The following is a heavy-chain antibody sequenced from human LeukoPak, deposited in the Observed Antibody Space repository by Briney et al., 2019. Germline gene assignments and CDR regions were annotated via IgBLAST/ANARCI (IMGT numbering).Heavy chain of an antibody. J-gene: IGHJ4*02. Sequence: GASVKVSFKASGYIFTSYVISGVRQAPGQGREWMGWISAYNGNTNYAQKLQGRVTMTTDTSTSTAYMELRSLRSDDTAVYYCARDLYGSGTFDYWGQGTLVTVSS. CDR1: GYIFTSYV. D-gene: IGHD3-10*01. CDR3: ARDLYGSGTFDY. CDR2: ISAYNGNT. V-gene: IGHV1-18*01.